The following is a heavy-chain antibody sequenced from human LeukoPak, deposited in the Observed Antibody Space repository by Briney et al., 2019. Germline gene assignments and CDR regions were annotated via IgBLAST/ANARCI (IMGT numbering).Heavy chain of an antibody. CDR2: IIPIFGTA. CDR3: ARDTYYYDSRAFDI. CDR1: GGTFSSYA. J-gene: IGHJ3*02. Sequence: SVKVSCKASGGTFSSYAISWVRQAPGQGLEWMGGIIPIFGTANYAQKFQGRVTITADESTSTAYMELSSLRSEDTAVYYCARDTYYYDSRAFDIWGQGTMVTVSS. V-gene: IGHV1-69*13. D-gene: IGHD3-22*01.